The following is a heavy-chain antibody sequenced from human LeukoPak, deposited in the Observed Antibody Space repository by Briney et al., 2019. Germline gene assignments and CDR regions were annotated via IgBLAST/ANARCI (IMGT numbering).Heavy chain of an antibody. J-gene: IGHJ4*02. CDR1: GGSISSYY. Sequence: PSETLSLTCTVSGGSISSYYWSWIRQPAGKGLQWIGRIYSSGSTNYSPSLKSRVTMSVDTSKTQFSLRLTSVTAADTAVYYCARDLGFWSGPDYWCQGTLAIVSA. CDR2: IYSSGST. V-gene: IGHV4-4*07. D-gene: IGHD3-3*01. CDR3: ARDLGFWSGPDY.